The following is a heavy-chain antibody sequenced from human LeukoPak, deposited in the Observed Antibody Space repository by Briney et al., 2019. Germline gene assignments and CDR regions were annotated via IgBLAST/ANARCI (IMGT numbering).Heavy chain of an antibody. D-gene: IGHD3-22*01. CDR1: GYTFNSYD. CDR2: MNPNSGNT. V-gene: IGHV1-8*01. CDR3: ARVSGRGSSGYYLHFDD. J-gene: IGHJ4*02. Sequence: ASVKLSCKASGYTFNSYDINWVRQATGQGLEWMSWMNPNSGNTSYAQRFQGRVTMTRNTSISTAYMELSSLRSEDTAVYYCARVSGRGSSGYYLHFDDWGQGTLVTVSS.